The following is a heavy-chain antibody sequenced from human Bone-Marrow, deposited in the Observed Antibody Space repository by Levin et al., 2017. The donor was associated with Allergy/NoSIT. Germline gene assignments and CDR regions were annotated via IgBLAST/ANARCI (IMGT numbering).Heavy chain of an antibody. V-gene: IGHV3-49*03. J-gene: IGHJ4*02. Sequence: GGSLRLSCRGSGFIFSDYSVSWIRQAPGKGLEWVGFIRARAYGGRPDFASSVRGRFTMSRDDSKNVAYLQMSSLTIEDTAVYYCCRRIGLLSYLDYWGQGTLVTVSS. CDR3: CRRIGLLSYLDY. CDR2: IRARAYGGRP. D-gene: IGHD3/OR15-3a*01. CDR1: GFIFSDYS.